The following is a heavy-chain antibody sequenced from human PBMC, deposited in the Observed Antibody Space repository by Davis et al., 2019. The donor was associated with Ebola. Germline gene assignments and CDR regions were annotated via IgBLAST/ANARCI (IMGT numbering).Heavy chain of an antibody. CDR1: EFSISSYW. CDR3: AADQRPSSSTELDP. Sequence: HTGGSLRLSCLASEFSISSYWMYWVRQVPGQGLDWVSRISNNGRTTEYADSVKGRFTISRDDAKNTIYLRLNSLRVEDTALYYCAADQRPSSSTELDPWGQGTLVTVSS. CDR2: ISNNGRTT. J-gene: IGHJ5*02. V-gene: IGHV3-74*01. D-gene: IGHD2-2*01.